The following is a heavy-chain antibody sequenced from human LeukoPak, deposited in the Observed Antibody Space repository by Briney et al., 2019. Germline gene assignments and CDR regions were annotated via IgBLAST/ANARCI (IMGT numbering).Heavy chain of an antibody. CDR1: GFTFSSYA. CDR2: ISDDFGT. D-gene: IGHD2-2*01. J-gene: IGHJ4*02. CDR3: ARGNSGHCTGATCYALDY. Sequence: VGSLRLSCAASGFTFSSYAMSFLRRAPGKGLEWVSAISDDFGTYHADSVKCRFTISRDNSRNTLYLQMTSLRAEDTAVYYCARGNSGHCTGATCYALDYWGQGTLVTVSS. V-gene: IGHV3-23*01.